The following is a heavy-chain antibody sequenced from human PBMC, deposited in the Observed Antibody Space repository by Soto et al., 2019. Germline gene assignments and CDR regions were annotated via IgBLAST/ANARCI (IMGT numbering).Heavy chain of an antibody. Sequence: PQNRCLTCTGSGGTTRGYYRRWIRQPPGRGLEYIGYIYSSGSSNYNPSLKSRVTMSVDTSKNQFSLKLNCVTDADTAVYYCARHYGSGSYPLDYWGRGTLVTVS. CDR2: IYSSGSS. V-gene: IGHV4-59*08. D-gene: IGHD3-10*01. CDR1: GGTTRGYY. J-gene: IGHJ4*02. CDR3: ARHYGSGSYPLDY.